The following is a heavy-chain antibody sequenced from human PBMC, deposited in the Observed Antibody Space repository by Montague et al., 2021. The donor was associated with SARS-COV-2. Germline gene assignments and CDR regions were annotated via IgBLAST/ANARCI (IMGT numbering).Heavy chain of an antibody. Sequence: SETLSVTCTVSGGSLSSYYWSWIRQPPGKGLEWIGYIYYSGSTNYNPSLKSRVTISVDTSKNQFSLNLSSVTAADTAVYYCARHVSGSLTHFHHWGQGSLVTVSS. CDR2: IYYSGST. D-gene: IGHD1-26*01. V-gene: IGHV4-59*08. CDR1: GGSLSSYY. CDR3: ARHVSGSLTHFHH. J-gene: IGHJ1*01.